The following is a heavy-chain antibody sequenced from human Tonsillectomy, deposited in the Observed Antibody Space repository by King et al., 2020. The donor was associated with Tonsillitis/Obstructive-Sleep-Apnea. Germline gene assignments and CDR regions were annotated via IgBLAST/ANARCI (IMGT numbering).Heavy chain of an antibody. CDR2: INHSGST. CDR3: ARPYCSSTSCYLDV. J-gene: IGHJ6*04. Sequence: VQLQQWGAGLLKPSETLSLTCAVYGGSFSGYYWSWIRQPPGKGLEWIGEINHSGSTNYNPSLKSRVTISVDTSKNQFSLKLCSVTAADTAVYYCARPYCSSTSCYLDVWGKGTTVTVSS. V-gene: IGHV4-34*01. CDR1: GGSFSGYY. D-gene: IGHD2-2*01.